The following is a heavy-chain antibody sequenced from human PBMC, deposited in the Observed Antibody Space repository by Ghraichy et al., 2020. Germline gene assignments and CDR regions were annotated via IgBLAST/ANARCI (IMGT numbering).Heavy chain of an antibody. CDR2: ISWNSGSI. D-gene: IGHD6-19*01. CDR3: AKDMPSTGYSSGWWGGGAFDI. V-gene: IGHV3-9*01. CDR1: GFTFDDYA. J-gene: IGHJ3*02. Sequence: LSLTCAASGFTFDDYAMHWVRQAPGKGLEWVSGISWNSGSIGYADSVKGRFTISRDNAKNSLYLQMNSLRAEDTALYYCAKDMPSTGYSSGWWGGGAFDIWGQGTMVTVSS.